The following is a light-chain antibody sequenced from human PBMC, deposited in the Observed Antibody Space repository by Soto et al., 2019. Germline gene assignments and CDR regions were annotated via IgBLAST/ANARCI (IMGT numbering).Light chain of an antibody. CDR1: QTLMNY. J-gene: IGKJ1*01. CDR2: AAS. V-gene: IGKV1-39*01. CDR3: QQSCSASVT. Sequence: DIQVTQSPSSLSASVGDRVTITCRTSQTLMNYLNWYQQKPGKAPKLLIYAASNLQSGVPSRFSGSGSGTDFTLTISNLQPEDFATYYCQQSCSASVTFGQGTKVDIK.